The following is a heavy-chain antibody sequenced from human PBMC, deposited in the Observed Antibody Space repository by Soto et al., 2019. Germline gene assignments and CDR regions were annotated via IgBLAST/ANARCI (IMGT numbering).Heavy chain of an antibody. D-gene: IGHD3-16*02. CDR3: AGNLRLGELSPGIDY. J-gene: IGHJ4*02. CDR2: INAGNGNT. V-gene: IGHV1-3*01. Sequence: QVQLVQSGAEVKKPGASVKVSCKASGYTFTSYAMHWVRQAPGQRLEWMGWINAGNGNTKYPQKFQGRVTITRDTSASTAYMELSSLRSEDTAVYYCAGNLRLGELSPGIDYWGQGTLVTVSS. CDR1: GYTFTSYA.